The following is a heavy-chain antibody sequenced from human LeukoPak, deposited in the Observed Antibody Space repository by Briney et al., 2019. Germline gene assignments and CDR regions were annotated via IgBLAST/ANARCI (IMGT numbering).Heavy chain of an antibody. Sequence: GGSLRLSCAASGFTFSSYAMSWVRQAPGKGLEWVSAISGSGGSTYYADSVKGRFTISRDNSKNTLYLQMSSLRAEDTAVYYCAKMRPLRFLEWAKPNYFDYWGQGTLVTVSS. CDR3: AKMRPLRFLEWAKPNYFDY. CDR2: ISGSGGST. CDR1: GFTFSSYA. D-gene: IGHD3-3*01. J-gene: IGHJ4*02. V-gene: IGHV3-23*01.